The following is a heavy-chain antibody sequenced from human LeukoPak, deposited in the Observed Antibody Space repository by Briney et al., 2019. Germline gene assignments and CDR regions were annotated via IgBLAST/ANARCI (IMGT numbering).Heavy chain of an antibody. D-gene: IGHD4-17*01. CDR1: GXTFTGYY. Sequence: XXSCXAXGXTFTGYYMHWVRQAPGQGLEWMGWINPNSGGTNYAQKFQGRVTMTRDTSISTAYMELSRLRSDDTAVYYCARSENGDYAPSFDYWGQGTLVTVSS. CDR3: ARSENGDYAPSFDY. J-gene: IGHJ4*02. V-gene: IGHV1-2*02. CDR2: INPNSGGT.